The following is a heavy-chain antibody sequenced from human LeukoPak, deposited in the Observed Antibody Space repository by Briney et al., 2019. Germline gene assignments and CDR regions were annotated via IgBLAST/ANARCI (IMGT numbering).Heavy chain of an antibody. CDR1: GYTFTNYG. Sequence: ASVKVSCKASGYTFTNYGVNWVRQAPGQGLEWMGWISAYNGNTNYAQKLQGRVTMTTDTSTSTAYMELRSLRSDDTAVYYCAREVATIYFDYWGQGTLVTVSS. CDR3: AREVATIYFDY. CDR2: ISAYNGNT. D-gene: IGHD5-24*01. V-gene: IGHV1-18*01. J-gene: IGHJ4*02.